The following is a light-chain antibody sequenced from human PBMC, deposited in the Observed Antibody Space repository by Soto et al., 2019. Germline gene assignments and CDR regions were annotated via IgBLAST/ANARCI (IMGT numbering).Light chain of an antibody. Sequence: DIQMTQSPSTLSASVGDRVTITCRAGQSMSGWLAWYQQKPGKAPKLLIYAASSLQSGVPSRFSGSGSGTDFTLTIGSLQPEDFASYYCQQDNGYSRTFGQGIKGDIK. V-gene: IGKV1-5*01. CDR2: AAS. CDR3: QQDNGYSRT. J-gene: IGKJ1*01. CDR1: QSMSGW.